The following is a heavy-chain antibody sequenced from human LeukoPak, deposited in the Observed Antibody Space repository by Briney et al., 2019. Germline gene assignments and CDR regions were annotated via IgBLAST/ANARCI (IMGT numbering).Heavy chain of an antibody. D-gene: IGHD5-12*01. V-gene: IGHV3-20*04. J-gene: IGHJ4*02. CDR2: INWNGGST. CDR3: ARRESGYSGYDLGY. CDR1: GFTFENFG. Sequence: PGGSLRLSCAASGFTFENFGMSWVRQVPGKGLEWVSGINWNGGSTGYADSVKGRFTISRDNAKNSLYMQMNSLRDEDTAFYYCARRESGYSGYDLGYRGQGTLVTVSS.